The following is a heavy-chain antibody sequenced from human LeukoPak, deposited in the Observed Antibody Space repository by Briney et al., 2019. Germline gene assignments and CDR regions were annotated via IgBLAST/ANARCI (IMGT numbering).Heavy chain of an antibody. D-gene: IGHD1-26*01. Sequence: PGGSLRLSCAASGFTVRDYSMSWIRQAPGKGLEWVSHSSSGGTTIYYADSVKGRFTISSENAKNSLALQMNSMRAEDPAVYYCAKDLRYSGSPRAFDFWGQGTMVTVSS. CDR1: GFTVRDYS. CDR3: AKDLRYSGSPRAFDF. CDR2: SSSGGTTI. J-gene: IGHJ3*01. V-gene: IGHV3-11*01.